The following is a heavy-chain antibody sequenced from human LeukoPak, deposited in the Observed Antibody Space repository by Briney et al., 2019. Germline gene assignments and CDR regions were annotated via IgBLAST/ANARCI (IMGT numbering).Heavy chain of an antibody. V-gene: IGHV4-4*07. J-gene: IGHJ3*02. CDR1: GGSISSYY. CDR3: ARDQYYYGSGSLPTDAAFDI. Sequence: SETLSLTCTVSGGSISSYYWSWIRQPAGKGLEWIGRIYTSGSTNYNPSLKSRVTMSVDTSKNQFSLKLSSVTAADTAVYYCARDQYYYGSGSLPTDAAFDIWGQGTMVTVSS. CDR2: IYTSGST. D-gene: IGHD3-10*01.